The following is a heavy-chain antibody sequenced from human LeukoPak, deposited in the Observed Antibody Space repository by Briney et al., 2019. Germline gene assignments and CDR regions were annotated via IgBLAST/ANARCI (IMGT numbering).Heavy chain of an antibody. CDR1: GYTFTNYG. J-gene: IGHJ6*03. V-gene: IGHV1-18*01. CDR2: ISAYNGNT. Sequence: GASVKVSCKASGYTFTNYGITWMRQAPGQGLEWMGWISAYNGNTNYAQKLQGRVTMTTDTSTSTAYMELRSLRSDDTAVYYCARVGSDYYDSSGYYDYYYYYMDVWGKGTTVTVSS. CDR3: ARVGSDYYDSSGYYDYYYYYMDV. D-gene: IGHD3-22*01.